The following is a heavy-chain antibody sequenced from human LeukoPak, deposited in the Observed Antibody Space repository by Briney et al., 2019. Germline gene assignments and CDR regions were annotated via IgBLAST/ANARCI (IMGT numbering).Heavy chain of an antibody. J-gene: IGHJ4*02. V-gene: IGHV3-30*04. CDR1: GFMFSDHA. CDR2: IGSDGSKK. Sequence: PGGSLRLSCVASGFMFSDHAFHWVRQSADKGLEWVALIGSDGSKKYYTDSVQGRFTVSRENSKNTLFLQMNALRPDDTAVYFCARQMTSTRLFDSWGQGTLVTVSS. CDR3: ARQMTSTRLFDS. D-gene: IGHD5/OR15-5a*01.